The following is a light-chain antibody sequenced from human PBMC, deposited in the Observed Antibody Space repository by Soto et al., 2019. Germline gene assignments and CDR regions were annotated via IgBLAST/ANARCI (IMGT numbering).Light chain of an antibody. V-gene: IGLV2-23*03. CDR2: EGS. J-gene: IGLJ2*01. Sequence: QSVLTQPASVSGSPGQSITISCTGTSSDVGSYNLVSWYQQHPGKAPKLMIYEGSKRPSGVSNRFSGSKSGNTASLTISGLQAEDEADYYCSSYAGSSTFEFGGGTKLTVL. CDR3: SSYAGSSTFE. CDR1: SSDVGSYNL.